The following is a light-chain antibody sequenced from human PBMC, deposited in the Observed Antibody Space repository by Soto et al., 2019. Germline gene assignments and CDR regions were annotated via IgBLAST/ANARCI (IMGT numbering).Light chain of an antibody. J-gene: IGKJ1*01. V-gene: IGKV1-39*01. CDR3: QQSYNTPWT. CDR2: AAS. CDR1: QTVTSY. Sequence: DVQMTQSPSSLSASVGDSLTLTCRASQTVTSYLNWYQQKPGKAPKLLIYAASTLQSGVPSRFSGSGSGTEFTLTINGLQPDDFATYYCQQSYNTPWTFGQGTKVEIK.